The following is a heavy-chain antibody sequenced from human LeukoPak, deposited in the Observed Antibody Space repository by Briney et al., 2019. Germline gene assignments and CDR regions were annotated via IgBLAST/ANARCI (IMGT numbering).Heavy chain of an antibody. Sequence: SETLSLTCTVSGGSISSSTYYWGWTRQPPGKGLEWIGSISYTGSTYYNPSLKTRVTISVDTSKNHFSLSLSSVTAADTAVYYCARLTHSYYTDTTGYYPYYYMDVWGKGTTVTVSS. D-gene: IGHD3-22*01. CDR1: GGSISSSTYY. CDR3: ARLTHSYYTDTTGYYPYYYMDV. J-gene: IGHJ6*03. CDR2: ISYTGST. V-gene: IGHV4-39*02.